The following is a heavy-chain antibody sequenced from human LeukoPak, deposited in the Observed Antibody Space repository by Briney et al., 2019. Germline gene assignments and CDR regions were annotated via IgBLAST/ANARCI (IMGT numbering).Heavy chain of an antibody. CDR3: ARFGVPAAIFDY. CDR1: GGSISSYY. J-gene: IGHJ4*02. D-gene: IGHD2-2*01. V-gene: IGHV4-59*01. Sequence: PSETLSLTCTVSGGSISSYYWSWIRQPPGKGLEWIGYIYYSGSTNYNPSLKSRVTISVDTPKNQFSLKLSSVTAADTAVYYCARFGVPAAIFDYWGQGTLVTVSS. CDR2: IYYSGST.